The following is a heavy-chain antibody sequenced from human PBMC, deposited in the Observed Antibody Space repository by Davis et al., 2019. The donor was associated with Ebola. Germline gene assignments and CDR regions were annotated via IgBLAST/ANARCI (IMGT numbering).Heavy chain of an antibody. CDR1: GGSISSSSYY. V-gene: IGHV4-39*01. J-gene: IGHJ4*02. Sequence: MPGGSLRLSCTVSGGSISSSSYYWGWIRQPPGKGLEWIGSIYYSGSTYYNPSLKSRVTISVDTSKNQFSLKLSSVTAADTAVYYCASKVLEPYYFDYWGQGTLVTVSS. CDR3: ASKVLEPYYFDY. D-gene: IGHD5-24*01. CDR2: IYYSGST.